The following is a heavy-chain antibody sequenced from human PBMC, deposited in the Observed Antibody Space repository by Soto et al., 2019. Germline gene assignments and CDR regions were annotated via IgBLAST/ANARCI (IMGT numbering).Heavy chain of an antibody. CDR1: GGTFSSYP. D-gene: IGHD4-17*01. V-gene: IGHV1-69*06. J-gene: IGHJ4*02. CDR2: TNGNLGTG. CDR3: ARRDSHGYFRYFDN. Sequence: QVQLVQSGAEVKRPGSSVKVSCKASGGTFSSYPISWVRQAPGQGLEWMGGTNGNLGTGNYAQKFRGRLTITTDISTTTANMELSSLTSEDTAVYYCARRDSHGYFRYFDNWGQGTLVTASS.